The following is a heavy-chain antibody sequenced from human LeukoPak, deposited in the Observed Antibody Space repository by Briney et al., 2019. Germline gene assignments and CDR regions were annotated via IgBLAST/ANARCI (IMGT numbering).Heavy chain of an antibody. CDR2: ISGSGGST. V-gene: IGHV3-23*01. CDR3: ARGKDHDFWNPFDH. CDR1: GFTFSSYA. J-gene: IGHJ4*02. D-gene: IGHD3-3*01. Sequence: PGGSLRLSCAASGFTFSSYAMSWVRQAPGKRLEWVSAISGSGGSTYYADSVEGRFTISRDNSKNTLYLQMDSLRAEDTAAYYCARGKDHDFWNPFDHWGQGTLVTVSS.